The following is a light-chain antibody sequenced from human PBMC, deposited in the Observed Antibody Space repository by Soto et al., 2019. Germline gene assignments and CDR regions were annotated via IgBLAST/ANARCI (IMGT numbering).Light chain of an antibody. CDR2: GAS. V-gene: IGKV1-12*01. CDR3: QQANNFPLT. Sequence: DIQLTQSPSSLSASVGDRVTITCRASQDLSSWLAWYQQKPGKAPKLLIYGASTLQSEAPSRFSGRGSGTDFTLTISRLQHEDAATYCCQQANNFPLTFGGGTKVEIK. CDR1: QDLSSW. J-gene: IGKJ4*01.